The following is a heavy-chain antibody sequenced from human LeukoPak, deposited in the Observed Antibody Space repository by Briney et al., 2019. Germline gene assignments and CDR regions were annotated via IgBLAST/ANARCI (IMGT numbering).Heavy chain of an antibody. CDR1: GYTFTSYG. V-gene: IGHV1-18*01. Sequence: ASVKVSCKASGYTFTSYGISWVRQAPGQGLEGMGWISAYNGNTNYAQKLQGRVTMTTDTSTSTAYMELRSLRSDDTAVYYCARESGYYYGSGSSSPIDYWGQGTLVTVSS. CDR2: ISAYNGNT. J-gene: IGHJ4*02. D-gene: IGHD3-10*01. CDR3: ARESGYYYGSGSSSPIDY.